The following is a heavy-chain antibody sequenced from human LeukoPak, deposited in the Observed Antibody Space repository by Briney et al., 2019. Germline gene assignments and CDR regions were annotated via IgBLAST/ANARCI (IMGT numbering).Heavy chain of an antibody. CDR3: SGALNSLFLLDLDY. CDR2: IVPNIVDI. D-gene: IGHD3-22*01. J-gene: IGHJ4*02. Sequence: ASVNFACNASGYNLTSYGISWARHATLQGLGWSGWIVPNIVDIIYVEKSQCRVTMTTATSISTAYMDLSSLRSEDTAMYYCSGALNSLFLLDLDYWGQGNMVTVSS. CDR1: GYNLTSYG. V-gene: IGHV1-8*02.